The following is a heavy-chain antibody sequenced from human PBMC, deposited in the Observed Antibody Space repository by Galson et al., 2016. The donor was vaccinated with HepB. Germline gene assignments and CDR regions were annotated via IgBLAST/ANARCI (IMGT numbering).Heavy chain of an antibody. CDR3: GVLRPLLHFDY. J-gene: IGHJ4*01. CDR1: GASVNSHY. Sequence: SETLSLTCAVSGASVNSHYWSWIRQSAGGGLEWIGRVHPRDESMFNPSLHSRVSMSVDTSKNQFSLRLTSVTAADTAVYYCGVLRPLLHFDYWGQGSVVIVSS. V-gene: IGHV4-4*07. CDR2: VHPRDES.